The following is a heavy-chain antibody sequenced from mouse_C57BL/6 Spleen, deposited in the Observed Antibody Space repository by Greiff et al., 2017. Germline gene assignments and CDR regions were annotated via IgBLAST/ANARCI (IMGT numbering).Heavy chain of an antibody. CDR1: GYTFTNYW. J-gene: IGHJ1*03. Sequence: QVQLQQSGAELVRPGTSVKMSCKASGYTFTNYWIGWAKQRPGHGLEWIGDIYPGGGYTNYNEKFKGKATLTADKSSSTAYMQFRSLTSEDSAIYYCSSADCYGSSYEYFDVWGTGTTVTVSS. CDR3: SSADCYGSSYEYFDV. CDR2: IYPGGGYT. D-gene: IGHD1-1*01. V-gene: IGHV1-63*01.